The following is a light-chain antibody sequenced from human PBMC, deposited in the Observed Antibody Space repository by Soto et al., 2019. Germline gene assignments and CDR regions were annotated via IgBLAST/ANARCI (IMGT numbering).Light chain of an antibody. V-gene: IGLV2-23*01. J-gene: IGLJ1*01. CDR1: SSDVGSYNL. CDR2: EGS. Sequence: QSALTQPASVSGSLGQSITISCTGTSSDVGSYNLVSWYQQHPGKVPQLMIYEGSKRPSGVSNRFSGSKSGNTASLTISGLQAEDEADYYCCSYARGSTYVFGTGTKLTVL. CDR3: CSYARGSTYV.